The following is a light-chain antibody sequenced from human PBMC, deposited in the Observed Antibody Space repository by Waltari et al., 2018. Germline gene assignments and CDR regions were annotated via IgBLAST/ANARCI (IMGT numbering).Light chain of an antibody. J-gene: IGKJ1*01. Sequence: DIQMTQSPSSLSASVGARVTVTCRSSQGINKELSWYQQKPGKAPALLSYAASSLQTGVSSRFSGSGSGTDFTLTISSLQPEDVATYYCQQDYTTPWTFGQGTKVEIK. CDR3: QQDYTTPWT. V-gene: IGKV1-27*01. CDR2: AAS. CDR1: QGINKE.